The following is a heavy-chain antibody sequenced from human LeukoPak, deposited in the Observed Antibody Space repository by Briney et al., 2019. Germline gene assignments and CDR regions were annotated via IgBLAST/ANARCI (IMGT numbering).Heavy chain of an antibody. CDR3: AKAPRGYSYGIDY. V-gene: IGHV3-9*01. J-gene: IGHJ4*02. CDR1: GFTFDDYA. Sequence: PGGSLRLSCAASGFTFDDYAMHWVRQAPGKGLEWVSDISWNSGSIGYADSVKGRFTISRDNAKNSLYLQMNSLRAEDTALYYCAKAPRGYSYGIDYWGQGTLVTVSS. D-gene: IGHD5-18*01. CDR2: ISWNSGSI.